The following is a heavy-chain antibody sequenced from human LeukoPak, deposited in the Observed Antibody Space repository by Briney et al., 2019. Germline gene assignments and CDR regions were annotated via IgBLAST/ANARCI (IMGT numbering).Heavy chain of an antibody. D-gene: IGHD2-15*01. J-gene: IGHJ5*02. CDR1: GYTFTSYY. V-gene: IGHV1-46*01. Sequence: ASVKVSCKASGYTFTSYYMHWVRPAPGQGLEGMGIINPSGGSTSYAQKFQGRVTMTRDTSTSTVYMELSSLRSEDTAVYYCARGVVVVVAATYWFDPWGQGTLVTVSS. CDR3: ARGVVVVVAATYWFDP. CDR2: INPSGGST.